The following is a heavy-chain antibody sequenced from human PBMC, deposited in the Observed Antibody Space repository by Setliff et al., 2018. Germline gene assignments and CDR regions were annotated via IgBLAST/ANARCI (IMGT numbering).Heavy chain of an antibody. V-gene: IGHV5-51*01. J-gene: IGHJ5*02. CDR2: IYPGDSDT. D-gene: IGHD3-3*01. Sequence: LGESLKISCKGSGYSFTSYWIGWVRQMPGKGLEWMGIIYPGDSDTRYSPSFQGQVTISADKSISTAYLQWSSLKASDTAMYYCARSRSNFWSGYFNWFDPWGQGTQVTVSS. CDR1: GYSFTSYW. CDR3: ARSRSNFWSGYFNWFDP.